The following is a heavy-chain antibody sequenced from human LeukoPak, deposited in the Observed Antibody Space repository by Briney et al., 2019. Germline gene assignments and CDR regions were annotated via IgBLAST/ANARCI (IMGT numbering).Heavy chain of an antibody. J-gene: IGHJ4*02. CDR1: GGSFSGYY. D-gene: IGHD3/OR15-3a*01. CDR3: ARQTGSGLFSLP. Sequence: SETLSLTCAVYGGSFSGYYWSWIRQPPGKGLKWIGEINHSGSTNYNPSLKSRVTISVDTSKNQFPLKLTSVTAADTAVYYCARQTGSGLFSLPGGQGTLVTVSS. CDR2: INHSGST. V-gene: IGHV4-34*01.